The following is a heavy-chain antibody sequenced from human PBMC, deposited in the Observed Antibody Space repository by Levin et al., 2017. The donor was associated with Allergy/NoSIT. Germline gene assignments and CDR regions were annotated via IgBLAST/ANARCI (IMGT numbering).Heavy chain of an antibody. CDR2: LYIDDNT. V-gene: IGHV3-53*01. Sequence: PGGSLGLSCAASGFTVSSNHMSWVRQVPGKGLEWVSVLYIDDNTHYADSVKGRFTISRDNYKNTLYLQMNSLRAEDTAVYYCAREISSCCYFEYWGQGTLVTVSS. CDR3: AREISSCCYFEY. J-gene: IGHJ4*02. D-gene: IGHD2-2*01. CDR1: GFTVSSNH.